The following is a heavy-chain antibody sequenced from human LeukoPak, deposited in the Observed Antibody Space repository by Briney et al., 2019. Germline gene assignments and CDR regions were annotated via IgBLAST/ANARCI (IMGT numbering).Heavy chain of an antibody. Sequence: GGSLRLSCEASGFTFSSHWMHWVRQVPGRGLVWVSRINSDGSSINYADSVKGRYTISRDNAKNTLYLQMNSLRVEDTAVYYCARGGWFIVDYWGQGTLVTVSS. J-gene: IGHJ4*02. CDR3: ARGGWFIVDY. CDR1: GFTFSSHW. V-gene: IGHV3-74*01. D-gene: IGHD3-10*01. CDR2: INSDGSSI.